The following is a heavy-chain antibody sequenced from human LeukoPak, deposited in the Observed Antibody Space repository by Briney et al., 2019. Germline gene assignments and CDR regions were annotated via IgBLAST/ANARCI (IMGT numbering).Heavy chain of an antibody. CDR1: GYSFTSYW. J-gene: IGHJ5*02. CDR3: ARGAVIAAAGTPLTGFDP. D-gene: IGHD6-13*01. CDR2: IYPGDSDT. V-gene: IGHV5-51*01. Sequence: GESLKISCKGSGYSFTSYWIGWVRQMPGKGLEWMGIIYPGDSDTRYSPSFQGQVTISADKSISTAYLQWGSLKASDTAMYYCARGAVIAAAGTPLTGFDPWGQGTLVTVSS.